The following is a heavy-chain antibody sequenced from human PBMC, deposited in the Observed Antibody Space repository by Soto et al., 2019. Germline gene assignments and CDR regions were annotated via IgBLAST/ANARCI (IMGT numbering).Heavy chain of an antibody. CDR1: GFTFRNYA. CDR2: ITWNSGNI. CDR3: AIFRTVTTPFDH. Sequence: EVQLVESGGGLVQPGRSLTLSCAASGFTFRNYAMHWVRQAPGKGLEWVSGITWNSGNIGYADSVKGRLTISRDNAKSSLYLQMNSLTVGDTALYYCAIFRTVTTPFDHWGQGTLVTVSS. J-gene: IGHJ4*02. D-gene: IGHD4-17*01. V-gene: IGHV3-9*01.